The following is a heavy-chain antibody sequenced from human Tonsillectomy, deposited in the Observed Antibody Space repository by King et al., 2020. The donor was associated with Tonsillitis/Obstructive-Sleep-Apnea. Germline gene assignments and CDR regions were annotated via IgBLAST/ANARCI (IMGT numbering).Heavy chain of an antibody. V-gene: IGHV1-46*01. CDR2: INPSDGST. CDR1: GYTFTSYY. CDR3: ARDVVMYGGNSEGFDY. Sequence: MQLVRSGAEVKKPGASVKVSCKASGYTFTSYYMHWVRQAPGQGLEWMGIINPSDGSTSYPQKFQGRVTMTRDTSTSTVYMELSSLRSEDTAVYYCARDVVMYGGNSEGFDYWGQGTLVTVSS. J-gene: IGHJ4*02. D-gene: IGHD4-23*01.